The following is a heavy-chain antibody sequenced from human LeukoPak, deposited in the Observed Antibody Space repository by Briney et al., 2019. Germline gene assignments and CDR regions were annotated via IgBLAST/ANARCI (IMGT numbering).Heavy chain of an antibody. D-gene: IGHD1-26*01. V-gene: IGHV2-5*02. J-gene: IGHJ4*02. CDR1: GFSLSTSGLG. CDR3: ARDSTEVGAADY. Sequence: PGPTLVRPTQTLTLTCTFSGFSLSTSGLGVGWVRQPPGKALEWLALIYWDDEKRYSPSLKSRLTITKGTSKNQVVLRMSNMDPVDTATYYCARDSTEVGAADYWGQGTLVTVSS. CDR2: IYWDDEK.